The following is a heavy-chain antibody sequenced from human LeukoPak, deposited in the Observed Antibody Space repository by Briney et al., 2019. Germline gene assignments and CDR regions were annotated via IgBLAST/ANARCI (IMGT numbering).Heavy chain of an antibody. J-gene: IGHJ4*02. CDR3: ASFERLRLRGSDY. V-gene: IGHV1-69*05. Sequence: SVKVSCKASGYTFTSYGISWVRQAPGQGLEWMGGIIPIFGTANYAQKFQGRVTITTDESTSTAYMELSSLRSEDTAVYFCASFERLRLRGSDYWGQGALVIVSS. CDR1: GYTFTSYG. CDR2: IIPIFGTA. D-gene: IGHD5-12*01.